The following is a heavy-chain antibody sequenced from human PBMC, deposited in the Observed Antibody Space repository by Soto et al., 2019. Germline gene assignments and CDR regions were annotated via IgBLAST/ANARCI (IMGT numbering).Heavy chain of an antibody. J-gene: IGHJ4*02. CDR2: IYYSGST. Sequence: SETLSLTCTVSGGSISSSSYYWGWFRQPPGKGLEWIGSIYYSGSTYYNPSLKSRVTISVDTSKDQFSLKLSSVTAADTAVYYCARLGVRGVIMARGSYWGQGTLVTVSS. D-gene: IGHD3-10*01. CDR1: GGSISSSSYY. CDR3: ARLGVRGVIMARGSY. V-gene: IGHV4-39*01.